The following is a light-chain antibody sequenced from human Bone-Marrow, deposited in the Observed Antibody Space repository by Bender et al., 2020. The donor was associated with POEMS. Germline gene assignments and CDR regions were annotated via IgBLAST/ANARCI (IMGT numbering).Light chain of an antibody. CDR1: SSDVGGYDH. Sequence: QSALTQPRSVSGSPGQSVTISCTGTSSDVGGYDHVSWYQQHPGKAPKLMIYEGTKRPSGVSNRFSGSKSGNTASLTISGLQAEDEADYYCCSYAGITTLVFGGVTKLTVL. CDR2: EGT. J-gene: IGLJ2*01. CDR3: CSYAGITTLV. V-gene: IGLV2-23*01.